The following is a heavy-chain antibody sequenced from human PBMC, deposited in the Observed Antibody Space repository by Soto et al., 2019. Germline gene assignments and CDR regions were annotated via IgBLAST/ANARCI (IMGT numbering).Heavy chain of an antibody. Sequence: GGSLRLSCAASGFTFSSYGMHWVRQAPGKGLEWVAVISYDGSNKYYADSVKGRFTISRDNSKNTLYLQMNSLRDEDTAVYYCAKDHIALGASGGYYGMDVWGQGNMVTVSS. D-gene: IGHD1-26*01. J-gene: IGHJ6*02. CDR2: ISYDGSNK. CDR1: GFTFSSYG. V-gene: IGHV3-30*18. CDR3: AKDHIALGASGGYYGMDV.